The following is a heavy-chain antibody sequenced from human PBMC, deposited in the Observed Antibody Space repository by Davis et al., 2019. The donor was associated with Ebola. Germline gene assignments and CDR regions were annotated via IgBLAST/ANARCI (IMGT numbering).Heavy chain of an antibody. CDR3: ARQPRSTRSPEYYHGLDV. Sequence: PSETLSLTCAVSRGSISSHFWSWIRQSPGQGLEWIGSIFYTGSTNLNHSLRSRVTLSVDRPKNQFSLNLTSVTAADTAVYFCARQPRSTRSPEYYHGLDVWGQGTTVVVSS. D-gene: IGHD3-16*01. J-gene: IGHJ6*02. CDR1: RGSISSHF. CDR2: IFYTGST. V-gene: IGHV4-59*11.